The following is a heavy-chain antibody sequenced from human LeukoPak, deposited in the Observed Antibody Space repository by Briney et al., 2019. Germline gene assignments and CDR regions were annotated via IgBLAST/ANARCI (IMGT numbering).Heavy chain of an antibody. CDR3: GRDPNGDYVGAFDF. V-gene: IGHV3-23*01. CDR1: GFTFSSYA. D-gene: IGHD4-17*01. CDR2: IRGSGDGT. J-gene: IGHJ3*01. Sequence: PGGSLRLSCAASGFTFSSYAMTWVRQAPGKGLEWFSSIRGSGDGTSYADSVKGRFTMSRDNSKNTLYLQMNSLRAEDTAIYYCGRDPNGDYVGAFDFWGQGTLVTVSS.